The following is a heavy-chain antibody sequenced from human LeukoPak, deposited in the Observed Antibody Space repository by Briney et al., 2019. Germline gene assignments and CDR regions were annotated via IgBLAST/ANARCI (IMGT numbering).Heavy chain of an antibody. CDR2: ISAYNGNT. D-gene: IGHD3-22*01. Sequence: ASVKVSCKASGYTFTSYGISWVRQAPGQGLEWMGWISAYNGNTNYAQKLQGRVTMTTDTSTSTAYMELRSLRSDDTAVYYCARDRRLYYDSSGYYEGYYYYGMDVWGQGTTVTVSS. V-gene: IGHV1-18*01. CDR3: ARDRRLYYDSSGYYEGYYYYGMDV. CDR1: GYTFTSYG. J-gene: IGHJ6*02.